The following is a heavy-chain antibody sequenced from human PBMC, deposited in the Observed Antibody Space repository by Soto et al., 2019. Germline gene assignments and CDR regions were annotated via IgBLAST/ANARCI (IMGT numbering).Heavy chain of an antibody. V-gene: IGHV4-59*01. Sequence: SETLSLTCSVSGGSISSYYWTWIRQPPGKGLEWIGYIYYSGGTNYNPSLKSRVTISVDTSKNQFTLKLSSVTAADTAVYYCARASTTVTTLDYWGQGTLVTVSS. D-gene: IGHD4-17*01. J-gene: IGHJ4*02. CDR2: IYYSGGT. CDR1: GGSISSYY. CDR3: ARASTTVTTLDY.